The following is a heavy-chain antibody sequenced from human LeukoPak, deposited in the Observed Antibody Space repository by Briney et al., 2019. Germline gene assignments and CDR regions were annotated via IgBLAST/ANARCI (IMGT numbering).Heavy chain of an antibody. V-gene: IGHV5-10-1*01. J-gene: IGHJ3*02. Sequence: GESLRISCKGSGYSFTSYWISWVRQMPGKGLEWMGRIDPSDSYTNYSPSFQGHVTISADKSNSTAYLQWSSLKASDTAMYYCASSIAVPHAFDIWGQGTMVTVSS. CDR3: ASSIAVPHAFDI. D-gene: IGHD6-19*01. CDR1: GYSFTSYW. CDR2: IDPSDSYT.